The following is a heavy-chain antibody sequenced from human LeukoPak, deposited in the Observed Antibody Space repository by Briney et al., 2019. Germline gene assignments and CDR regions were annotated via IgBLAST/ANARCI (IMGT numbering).Heavy chain of an antibody. Sequence: PGGSLKLSCVASGFTFSSCNMHWVRQAPGKGLEWVALIWYDGSNKYYTDSVKGRFTISRDNSKNTLYLQMNSLRAEDTALYYCAKDSNDYGDYNXFDXWGQGXLVTVS. D-gene: IGHD4-17*01. CDR2: IWYDGSNK. V-gene: IGHV3-33*06. CDR3: AKDSNDYGDYNXFDX. J-gene: IGHJ4*02. CDR1: GFTFSSCN.